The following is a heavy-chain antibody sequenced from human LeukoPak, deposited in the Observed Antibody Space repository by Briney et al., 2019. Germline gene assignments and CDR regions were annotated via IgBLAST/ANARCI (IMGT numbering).Heavy chain of an antibody. Sequence: GGSLRLSCAASGFAVSGNYMSWVRQAPGKGLEWVSVIYTGGTTYYADSVKGRFTISRHNSKNTLYLQMNSLRPEDTAVYYCARTVQLAYFDYWGQGTLVTVSS. D-gene: IGHD6-13*01. J-gene: IGHJ4*02. V-gene: IGHV3-53*04. CDR2: IYTGGTT. CDR3: ARTVQLAYFDY. CDR1: GFAVSGNY.